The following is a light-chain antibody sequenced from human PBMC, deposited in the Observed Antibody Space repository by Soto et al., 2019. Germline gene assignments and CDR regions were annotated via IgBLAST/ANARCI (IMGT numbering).Light chain of an antibody. J-gene: IGLJ2*01. CDR3: SSYTRNSTLV. CDR2: EVS. Sequence: QSALTQPASVSGSPGQSITISCTGTSSDVGGYNYVSWYQQHPGKAPKFMIYEVSNRPSGVSNRFSGSKSGNTASLTISGRQAEDEADYYCSSYTRNSTLVFGGGTKVTVL. CDR1: SSDVGGYNY. V-gene: IGLV2-14*01.